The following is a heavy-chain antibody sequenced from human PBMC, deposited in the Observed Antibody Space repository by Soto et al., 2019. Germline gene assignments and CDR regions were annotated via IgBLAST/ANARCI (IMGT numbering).Heavy chain of an antibody. CDR3: PTNHPGELPFFDY. CDR2: IITGNGNV. D-gene: IGHD1-7*01. CDR1: VSTFTDSA. Sequence: XSVKVYCKASVSTFTDSALHLVRQAPGQRLEWMGWIITGNGNVKYSQKFQGRVTITRDTSPTTAYMELRSLRSEDTAVYYCPTNHPGELPFFDYWGQGTLVTVSS. V-gene: IGHV1-3*04. J-gene: IGHJ4*02.